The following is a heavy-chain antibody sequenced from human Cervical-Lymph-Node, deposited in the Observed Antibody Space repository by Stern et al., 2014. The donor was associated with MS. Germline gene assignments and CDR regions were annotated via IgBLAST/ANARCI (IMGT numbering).Heavy chain of an antibody. D-gene: IGHD3-10*01. V-gene: IGHV3-30*13. CDR1: GFRFSTYG. CDR3: VKEQASFDSRFYNGENLQT. Sequence: VQLVESGGGVVQPGKSLRLSCAASGFRFSTYGMDWVRQAPGKGLEWLAVISYDGRNDDYADAVKGRFTISRDNSKDMLYLQMDSLRAEDTAVYYCVKEQASFDSRFYNGENLQTWGQGTLVTVSS. CDR2: ISYDGRND. J-gene: IGHJ1*01.